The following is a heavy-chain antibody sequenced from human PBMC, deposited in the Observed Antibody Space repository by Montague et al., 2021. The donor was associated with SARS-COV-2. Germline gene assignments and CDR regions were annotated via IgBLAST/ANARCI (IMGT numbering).Heavy chain of an antibody. CDR3: ARTNSGSYSGAFDI. V-gene: IGHV3-30*04. Sequence: SLSLSFSASGFPFSSYAMHWVRQAPGKGLEWVAVISYDGSNKYYADSVKGRFTISRDNSKNTLYLQMNSLRAEDTAVYYCARTNSGSYSGAFDIWGQGTMVTVSS. D-gene: IGHD1-26*01. CDR1: GFPFSSYA. J-gene: IGHJ3*02. CDR2: ISYDGSNK.